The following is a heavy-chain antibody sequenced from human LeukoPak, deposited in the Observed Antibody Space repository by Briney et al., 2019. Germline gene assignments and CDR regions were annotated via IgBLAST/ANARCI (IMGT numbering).Heavy chain of an antibody. Sequence: PGRSLRLSCAASGFTFSSYAMHWVRQAPGKGLEWVAVISYDGSNKYYADSVKGRFTISRDNSKNTLYLQMNSLRAEDTAVYYCARGDFGRYAFDFWGQGTMVTVSS. CDR1: GFTFSSYA. D-gene: IGHD2/OR15-2a*01. J-gene: IGHJ3*01. CDR2: ISYDGSNK. CDR3: ARGDFGRYAFDF. V-gene: IGHV3-30-3*01.